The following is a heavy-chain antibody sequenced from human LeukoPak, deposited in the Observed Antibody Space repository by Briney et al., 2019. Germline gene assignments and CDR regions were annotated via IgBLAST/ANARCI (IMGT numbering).Heavy chain of an antibody. D-gene: IGHD6-19*01. CDR1: GFTFGDYA. CDR2: IRSKAYGGTT. V-gene: IGHV3-49*03. J-gene: IGHJ4*02. Sequence: GGSLRLSCTASGFTFGDYAMSWFRQAPGKGLEWVGFIRSKAYGGTTEYAASVKGRFTISRDDSKSIAYLQMNSLKTEDTAVYYCTRESPPAVAGHIDYWGQGTLVTVSS. CDR3: TRESPPAVAGHIDY.